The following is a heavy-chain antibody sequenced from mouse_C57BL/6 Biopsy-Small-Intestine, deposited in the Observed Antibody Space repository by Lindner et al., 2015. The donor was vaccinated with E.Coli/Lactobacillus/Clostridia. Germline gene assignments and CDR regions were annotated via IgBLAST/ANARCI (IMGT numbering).Heavy chain of an antibody. CDR3: AREDNYFDF. CDR1: GYAFTNYL. CDR2: INPGSGGT. D-gene: IGHD3-2*01. J-gene: IGHJ2*01. V-gene: IGHV1-54*01. Sequence: VQLQESGAELVRPGTSVKVSCRASGYAFTNYLIEWVKQRPGQGLEWIGVINPGSGGTNYNEKFKDKATLTADKSSSTAYMQLSSLTSEDSAVYFCAREDNYFDFWGHGTTLIVSS.